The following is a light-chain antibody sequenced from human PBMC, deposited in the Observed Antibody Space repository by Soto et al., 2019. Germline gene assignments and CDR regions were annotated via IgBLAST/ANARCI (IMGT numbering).Light chain of an antibody. J-gene: IGLJ3*02. V-gene: IGLV2-11*01. CDR3: CSYAGRYTWV. CDR2: DVS. Sequence: QSALTQPASVSGSPGQSITISCTGVSSDVGGSNYVSWYQQHPGKAPKVMIYDVSERPSGVPDRFSGSMSGNTASLTISGLQAEDEADYYCCSYAGRYTWVFGGGTKLTVL. CDR1: SSDVGGSNY.